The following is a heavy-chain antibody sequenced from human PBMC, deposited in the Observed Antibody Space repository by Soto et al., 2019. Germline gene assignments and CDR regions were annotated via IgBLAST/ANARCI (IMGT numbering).Heavy chain of an antibody. CDR2: INHSGST. Sequence: SETLSLTCAVYGGSFSGYYWSWIRQPPGKGLEWIGEINHSGSTNYNPSLKSRVTISVDTSKNQFSLKLSSVTAADTAVYYRARSIAAAGTGWFDPWGQGTLVTVSS. CDR1: GGSFSGYY. CDR3: ARSIAAAGTGWFDP. V-gene: IGHV4-34*01. D-gene: IGHD6-13*01. J-gene: IGHJ5*02.